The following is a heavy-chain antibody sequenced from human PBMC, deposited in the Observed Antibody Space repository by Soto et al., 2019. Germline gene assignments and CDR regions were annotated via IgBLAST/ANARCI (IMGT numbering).Heavy chain of an antibody. Sequence: GGSLRLSCAASGFTFSEYAMTWVRQAPGKGLEWVSGIGGAGNIIYYADSVEGRFTISRDDSKNTLYLKMNSLRVEDTAIYYCANRMSGSGSSLYFDHWGQGTLVTVSS. D-gene: IGHD6-25*01. CDR2: IGGAGNII. J-gene: IGHJ4*02. CDR3: ANRMSGSGSSLYFDH. V-gene: IGHV3-23*01. CDR1: GFTFSEYA.